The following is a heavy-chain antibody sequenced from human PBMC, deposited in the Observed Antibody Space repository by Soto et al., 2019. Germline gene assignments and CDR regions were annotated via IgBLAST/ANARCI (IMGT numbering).Heavy chain of an antibody. V-gene: IGHV3-53*01. CDR3: HGYGY. CDR2: IYSGGST. D-gene: IGHD5-12*01. J-gene: IGHJ4*02. Sequence: EVQVVESGGGLIQPGGSLRLSCEVSGFSVTANYMSWVRQAPGKGLEWVSVIYSGGSTYYIDSVKGRFSISRDISKNTLYLQKNSLSAEYTAVYYCHGYGYWGQGTLVTVSS. CDR1: GFSVTANY.